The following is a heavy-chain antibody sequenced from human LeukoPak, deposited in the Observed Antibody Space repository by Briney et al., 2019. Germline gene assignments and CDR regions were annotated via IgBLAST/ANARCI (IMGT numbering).Heavy chain of an antibody. CDR3: ARVGTSGSYYKIFDY. J-gene: IGHJ4*02. CDR1: GGSINSSGYY. D-gene: IGHD3-10*01. Sequence: PSETLSLTCTVSGGSINSSGYYWGWIRQPPGKGLEWIGSIYYSGSTYYNPSLKSRVTISVDTSKNQFSLKLSSVTAADTAVYYCARVGTSGSYYKIFDYWGQGTLVTVSS. CDR2: IYYSGST. V-gene: IGHV4-39*01.